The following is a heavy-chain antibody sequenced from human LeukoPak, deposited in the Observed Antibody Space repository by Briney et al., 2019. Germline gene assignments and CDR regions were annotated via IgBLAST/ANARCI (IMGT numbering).Heavy chain of an antibody. V-gene: IGHV4-39*07. CDR3: ARDLVTYSGSYYGFVDY. D-gene: IGHD1-26*01. CDR1: GGSISSSSYY. CDR2: IYYSGST. Sequence: PSETLSLTCTVSGGSISSSSYYWGWIRQPPGKGLEWIGSIYYSGSTYYNPSLKSRVTISVDTSKNQFSLKLSSVTAADTAVYYCARDLVTYSGSYYGFVDYWGQGTLVTVSS. J-gene: IGHJ4*02.